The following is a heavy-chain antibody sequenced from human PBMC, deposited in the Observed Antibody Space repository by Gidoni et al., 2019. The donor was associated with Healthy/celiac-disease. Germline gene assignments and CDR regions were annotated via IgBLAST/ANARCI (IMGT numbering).Heavy chain of an antibody. D-gene: IGHD3-22*01. CDR3: AMLYYYDSKRRKYDAFDI. CDR1: GSTFSSYA. Sequence: EVQLLESGGGLVQPGGSLRLSWAASGSTFSSYAMSWVRQAQGKGLEWVSAISGSGGSTYYADSVKGRFTISRDNAKNTLYLQMNSLRAEDTAVYYCAMLYYYDSKRRKYDAFDIWGQGTMVTVSS. V-gene: IGHV3-23*01. J-gene: IGHJ3*02. CDR2: ISGSGGST.